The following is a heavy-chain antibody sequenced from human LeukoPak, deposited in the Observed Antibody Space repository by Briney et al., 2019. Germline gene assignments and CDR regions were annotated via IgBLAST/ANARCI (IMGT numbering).Heavy chain of an antibody. V-gene: IGHV3-30-3*01. CDR2: ISSDGNDK. Sequence: AGGSLRLSCAASGFTFSNYAIHWVRQAPGKGLEWVAVISSDGNDKYNADSVKGRFTISRDNSKNTLYLQVNSLRTEDTAVYYCAKDRSKVLDYWGQGTLVTVSS. CDR1: GFTFSNYA. CDR3: AKDRSKVLDY. J-gene: IGHJ4*02.